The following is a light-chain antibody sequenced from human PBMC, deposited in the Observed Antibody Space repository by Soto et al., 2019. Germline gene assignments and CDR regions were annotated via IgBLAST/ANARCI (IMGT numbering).Light chain of an antibody. CDR1: QSISSY. V-gene: IGKV1-39*01. CDR2: TTS. J-gene: IGKJ4*01. Sequence: DIQMTQSPSSLSASVGDRITITCRASQSISSYLNWYQQKPGKAPKLLIYTTSNLQSWVPSRFSGSGSGTEFTLTISNLQPEDFATYYCQQSYSFFLTFGGGTKLEI. CDR3: QQSYSFFLT.